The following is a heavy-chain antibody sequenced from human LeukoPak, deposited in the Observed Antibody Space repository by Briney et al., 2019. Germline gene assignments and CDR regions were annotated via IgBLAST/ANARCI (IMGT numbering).Heavy chain of an antibody. J-gene: IGHJ4*02. CDR1: GGSISSYY. V-gene: IGHV4-59*01. Sequence: SETLSLTCTVSGGSISSYYWSWIRQPPGKGLEWIGYIYYSGSTNYNPSLKSRVTISVDTSKNQFSLKPSSVTAADTAVYYCARGRAAMVTPYFDYWGQGTLVTVSS. CDR3: ARGRAAMVTPYFDY. D-gene: IGHD5-18*01. CDR2: IYYSGST.